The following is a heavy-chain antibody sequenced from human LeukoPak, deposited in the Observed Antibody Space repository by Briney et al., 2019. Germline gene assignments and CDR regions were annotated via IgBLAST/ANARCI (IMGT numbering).Heavy chain of an antibody. CDR1: GFTFSNYG. V-gene: IGHV3-7*01. J-gene: IGHJ4*02. Sequence: PGGSLRLSCAASGFTFSNYGMHWVRQAPGKGLEWVANIKQDGSESHFVDSVKGRFTISRDNAKNSLYMQMNSLRVEDTAVYYCARNWSPYDYWGQGTLVTVSS. CDR2: IKQDGSES. CDR3: ARNWSPYDY.